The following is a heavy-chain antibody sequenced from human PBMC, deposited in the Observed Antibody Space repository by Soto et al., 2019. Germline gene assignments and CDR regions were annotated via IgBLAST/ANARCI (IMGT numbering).Heavy chain of an antibody. CDR2: IYYSGST. D-gene: IGHD3-10*01. J-gene: IGHJ6*02. CDR1: GGSISSYY. Sequence: SETLSLTCTVSGGSISSYYWSWIRQPPGKGLEWIGYIYYSGSTNYNPSLKSRVTISVDTSKNQFSLKLSSVTAADTAVYYCARGELFSYYYCGMDVWGQGTTVTVSS. CDR3: ARGELFSYYYCGMDV. V-gene: IGHV4-59*01.